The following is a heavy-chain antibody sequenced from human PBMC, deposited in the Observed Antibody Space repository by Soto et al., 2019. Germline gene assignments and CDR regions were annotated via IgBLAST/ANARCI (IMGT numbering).Heavy chain of an antibody. CDR2: ISYDGSNK. J-gene: IGHJ4*02. Sequence: GESLKISCAASGFTFSSYGMHWVRQAPGKGLEWVAVISYDGSNKYYADSVKGRFTISRDNSKNTLYLQMNSLRAEDTAVYYCASGPYCTNGVCYGTPFDYWGQGTLVTVSS. D-gene: IGHD2-8*01. CDR3: ASGPYCTNGVCYGTPFDY. CDR1: GFTFSSYG. V-gene: IGHV3-30*03.